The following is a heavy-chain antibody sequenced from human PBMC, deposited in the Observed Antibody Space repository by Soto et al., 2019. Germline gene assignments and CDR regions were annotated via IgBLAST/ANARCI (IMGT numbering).Heavy chain of an antibody. V-gene: IGHV3-23*01. CDR1: GFTFSSYA. CDR3: AKGRSYYYYYGEDV. CDR2: ISGSGGTT. Sequence: PGGSLRLSCAASGFTFSSYAMTWVRQAPGKGLEWVSIISGSGGTTYYADSVKGRFTISRDNSKSTLYLQMNSLRAEDTALYYCAKGRSYYYYYGEDVWGQGTTVTVSS. J-gene: IGHJ6*02.